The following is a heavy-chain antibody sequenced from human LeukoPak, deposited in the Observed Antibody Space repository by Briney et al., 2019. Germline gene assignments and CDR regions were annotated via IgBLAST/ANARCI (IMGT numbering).Heavy chain of an antibody. D-gene: IGHD6-13*01. V-gene: IGHV4-59*12. J-gene: IGHJ6*02. CDR2: IYYSGST. CDR1: GGSISSYY. Sequence: PSETLSLTCTVSGGSISSYYWSWIRQPPGKGLEWIGYIYYSGSTNYNPSLKSRVTISVDTSKNQFSLKLSSVTAADTAVYYCARAPYSSSWPSYYYYGMDVWGQGTTVTVSS. CDR3: ARAPYSSSWPSYYYYGMDV.